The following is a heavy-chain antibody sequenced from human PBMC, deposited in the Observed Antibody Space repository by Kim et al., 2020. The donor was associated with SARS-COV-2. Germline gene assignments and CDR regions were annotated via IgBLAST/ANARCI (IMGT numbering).Heavy chain of an antibody. D-gene: IGHD1-26*01. CDR3: VERGWAGYFDY. CDR1: GFTFSSYN. J-gene: IGHJ4*02. CDR2: ISGTSSYI. V-gene: IGHV3-21*01. Sequence: GGSLRLSCAASGFTFSSYNMNWVRQAPGKGLEWVSSISGTSSYIYYADSLKGRFTISRDNAKNSLYLQMNSLRAEDTAVYYCVERGWAGYFDYWGQGTLDTVSS.